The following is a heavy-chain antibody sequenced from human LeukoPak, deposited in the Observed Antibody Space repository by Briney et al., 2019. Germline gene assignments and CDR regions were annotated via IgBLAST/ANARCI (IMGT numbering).Heavy chain of an antibody. V-gene: IGHV1-2*02. CDR1: GYTFTGYY. D-gene: IGHD3-22*01. J-gene: IGHJ4*02. Sequence: EASVKVSCKASGYTFTGYYMHWVRQAPGQGLEWMGWINPNSGGTNYAQKFQGRVTMTRDTSISTAYMELSRLRSDDTAVYYCARGLTRSGYYDSSGYRSDFDYWGQGTLVTVSS. CDR3: ARGLTRSGYYDSSGYRSDFDY. CDR2: INPNSGGT.